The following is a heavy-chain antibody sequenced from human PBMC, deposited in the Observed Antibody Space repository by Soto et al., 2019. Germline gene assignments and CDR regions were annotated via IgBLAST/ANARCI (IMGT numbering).Heavy chain of an antibody. J-gene: IGHJ5*02. CDR3: ARHSIKDYYDSSGYRQSNWFDP. CDR1: GYSFTSYW. CDR2: IYPGDSDT. D-gene: IGHD3-22*01. Sequence: PGESLKISCKGSGYSFTSYWIGWVRQMPGKGLEWMGIIYPGDSDTRYSPSFQGQVTISADKSISTAYLQWSSLKASDTAMYYCARHSIKDYYDSSGYRQSNWFDPWGQGTLVTVSS. V-gene: IGHV5-51*01.